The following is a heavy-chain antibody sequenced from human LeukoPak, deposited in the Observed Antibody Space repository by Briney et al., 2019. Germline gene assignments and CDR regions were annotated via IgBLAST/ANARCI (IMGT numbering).Heavy chain of an antibody. V-gene: IGHV3-11*05. Sequence: GGSLRLSCAASGFTFNDYYTSWIRQAPGKGLEWLSYINIGGTNTHYADSVKGRFTISRDNAKKSLYLEMNNLRAEDTAVYYCATDGAGFDTWGQGVLVTVSS. CDR2: INIGGTNT. J-gene: IGHJ5*02. CDR3: ATDGAGFDT. CDR1: GFTFNDYY.